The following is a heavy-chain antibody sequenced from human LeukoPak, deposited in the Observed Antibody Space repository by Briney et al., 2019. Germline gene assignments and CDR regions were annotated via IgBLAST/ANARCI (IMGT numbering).Heavy chain of an antibody. Sequence: SQTLSLTCTVSGGSISSGDYYWSWIRQPPGKGLEWIVYIYYSGSTYYNPSLKRRVTISVDTSKNQFSLKLRSVPAADTAVYHCALPEVVAATPSYRGQGTLVTVSS. CDR2: IYYSGST. J-gene: IGHJ4*02. D-gene: IGHD2-15*01. V-gene: IGHV4-30-4*08. CDR3: ALPEVVAATPSY. CDR1: GGSISSGDYY.